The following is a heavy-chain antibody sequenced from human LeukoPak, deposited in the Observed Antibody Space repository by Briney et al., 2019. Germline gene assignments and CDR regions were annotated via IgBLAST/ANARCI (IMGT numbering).Heavy chain of an antibody. CDR1: GGSFSGYY. D-gene: IGHD3-10*01. J-gene: IGHJ6*02. V-gene: IGHV4-34*01. Sequence: PSETLSLTCAVYGGSFSGYYWSWIRQPPGKGLEWIGEINHSGSTNYNPSLKSRVTISVDTSKNQFSLKLSSVTAADTAVYYCARGSLTTYGSGSYYHYYGMDVWGQGTTVTVSS. CDR3: ARGSLTTYGSGSYYHYYGMDV. CDR2: INHSGST.